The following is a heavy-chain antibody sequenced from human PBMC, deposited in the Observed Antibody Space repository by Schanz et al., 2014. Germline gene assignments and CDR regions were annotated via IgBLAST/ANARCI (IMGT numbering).Heavy chain of an antibody. V-gene: IGHV7-4-1*02. CDR2: INTNTANP. D-gene: IGHD5-12*01. CDR3: ARGYSGYSHFDY. Sequence: QVQLVQSGSELKKPGASVKVSCESSAYRFTSYAIHWVRQAPGQGLEWMGWINTNTANPTYAQGFTGRFVYTLDASVTTAYLEISSLKAEDTAVYYCARGYSGYSHFDYWGQGALVTVSS. CDR1: AYRFTSYA. J-gene: IGHJ4*02.